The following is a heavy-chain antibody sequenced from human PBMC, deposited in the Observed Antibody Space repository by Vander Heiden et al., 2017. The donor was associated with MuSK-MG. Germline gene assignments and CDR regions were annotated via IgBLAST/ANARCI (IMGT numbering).Heavy chain of an antibody. CDR2: IRYDGNNQ. J-gene: IGHJ5*02. Sequence: QAHVVESGGAVVQPGGSLRLSCAASGFSFSSYGIHWVRQAPGKGLEWVAFIRYDGNNQYYRDSAKGRFTIPRDNSRNTLYLLMNNLRIEDTAVYYCLYEFWAGYYGFDPWGQGTLVTVSS. CDR1: GFSFSSYG. D-gene: IGHD3-3*01. V-gene: IGHV3-30*02. CDR3: LYEFWAGYYGFDP.